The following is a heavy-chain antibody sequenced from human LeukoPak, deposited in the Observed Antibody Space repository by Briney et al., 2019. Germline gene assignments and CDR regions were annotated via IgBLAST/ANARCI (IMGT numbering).Heavy chain of an antibody. D-gene: IGHD3-10*01. Sequence: GGSLRLSCAASGFTFSDYYMSWIRQAPGKGLEWVSYISSSGSTIYYADSVKGRFTISRDNAKNSLYLQMSSLRAEDTAEYYCARADMVRGVIMTYWGQGTLVTVSS. CDR2: ISSSGSTI. V-gene: IGHV3-11*01. CDR3: ARADMVRGVIMTY. J-gene: IGHJ4*02. CDR1: GFTFSDYY.